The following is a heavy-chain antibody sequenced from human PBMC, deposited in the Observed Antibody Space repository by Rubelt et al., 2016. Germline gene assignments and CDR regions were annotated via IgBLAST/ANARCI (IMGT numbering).Heavy chain of an antibody. CDR1: FSDYG. V-gene: IGHV3-30*12. D-gene: IGHD4-23*01. J-gene: IGHJ4*02. CDR2: ISYDGSNK. Sequence: FSDYGMHWVRQAPGKGLEWVALISYDGSNKYYADPVKGRITVSRDNSKNTLYLEMNSLRAEDTAVYYCARDRDIYGGNSADYWGQGTLVTVSS. CDR3: ARDRDIYGGNSADY.